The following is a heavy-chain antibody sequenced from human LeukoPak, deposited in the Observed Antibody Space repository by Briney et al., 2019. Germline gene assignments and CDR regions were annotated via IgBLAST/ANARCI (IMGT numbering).Heavy chain of an antibody. J-gene: IGHJ4*02. CDR2: ISAYNGNT. V-gene: IGHV1-18*01. D-gene: IGHD3-22*01. Sequence: ASVKVSCKASGYTFTSYGISWVRQAPGQGLEWMGWISAYNGNTNYAQKLQGRVTMTTDTSTSTAHMELRSLRSDDTAVYYCAREYYYDSSGYYPDYWGQGTLVTVSS. CDR3: AREYYYDSSGYYPDY. CDR1: GYTFTSYG.